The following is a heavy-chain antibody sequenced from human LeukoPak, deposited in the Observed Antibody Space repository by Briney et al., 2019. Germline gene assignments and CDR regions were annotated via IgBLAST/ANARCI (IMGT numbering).Heavy chain of an antibody. V-gene: IGHV3-48*03. D-gene: IGHD6-13*01. CDR2: ISSSGSTI. Sequence: GGSLRLSCAASGFTFSSYEMNWVRQAPGKGLEWVSYISSSGSTIYYADSVKGRFTISRDNAKNSLYLQMNSLRAEDMALYYCAKESIAAAGSFDYWGQGTLVTVSS. CDR1: GFTFSSYE. J-gene: IGHJ4*02. CDR3: AKESIAAAGSFDY.